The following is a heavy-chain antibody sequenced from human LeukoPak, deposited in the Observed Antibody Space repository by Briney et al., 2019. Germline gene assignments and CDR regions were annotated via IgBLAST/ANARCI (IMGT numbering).Heavy chain of an antibody. J-gene: IGHJ4*02. Sequence: SETLSLTCTVSGGSISSYYWSWIRQPPGKGLEWIGYIYYSGSTNYNPSLKSRVTISVDTSKNQFSLKLSSVTAADTAVYYCARGSPDIVASSFDYWGQGTLVTVSS. CDR3: ARGSPDIVASSFDY. D-gene: IGHD5-12*01. CDR1: GGSISSYY. V-gene: IGHV4-59*12. CDR2: IYYSGST.